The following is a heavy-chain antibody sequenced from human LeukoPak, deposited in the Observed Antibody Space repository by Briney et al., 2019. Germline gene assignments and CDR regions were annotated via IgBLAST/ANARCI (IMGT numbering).Heavy chain of an antibody. J-gene: IGHJ4*02. CDR2: IYTSGST. Sequence: SETLSLTCTVSGGSISSGSYYWSWIRQPAGKGLEWIGRIYTSGSTNYNPSLKSRVTISVDTSKNQFSLKLSSVTAADTAVYYCARDRGYSSSWYDYWGQGTLVTVSS. D-gene: IGHD6-13*01. CDR3: ARDRGYSSSWYDY. V-gene: IGHV4-61*02. CDR1: GGSISSGSYY.